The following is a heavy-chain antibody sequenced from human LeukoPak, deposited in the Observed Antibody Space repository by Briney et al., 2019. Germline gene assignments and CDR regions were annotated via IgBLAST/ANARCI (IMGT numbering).Heavy chain of an antibody. CDR2: ISAYNGNT. V-gene: IGHV1-18*01. CDR3: ARGETWGGYDYPFDY. Sequence: ASVKVSCKASGYTFTSYGISWVRQAPGQGLEWMGWISAYNGNTNYAQKLQGRVTMTTDTSTSTAYMELRSLRSDDTAVYYCARGETWGGYDYPFDYWGQGTLVTVSS. J-gene: IGHJ4*02. CDR1: GYTFTSYG. D-gene: IGHD5-12*01.